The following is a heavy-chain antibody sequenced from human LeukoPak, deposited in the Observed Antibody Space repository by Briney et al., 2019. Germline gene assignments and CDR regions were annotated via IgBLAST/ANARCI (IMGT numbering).Heavy chain of an antibody. V-gene: IGHV1-69*05. D-gene: IGHD3-3*02. CDR3: ARHFRSNHYYFYYMDV. CDR1: GGTFDRYA. J-gene: IGHJ6*03. Sequence: SVKVSCKASGGTFDRYAISWVRQAPGQGLEWMGGIAPIFGTPNYAQNFQGRVTITTDESTSTAYMELSSLRSDDTAVYYCARHFRSNHYYFYYMDVWGTGTTVTVSS. CDR2: IAPIFGTP.